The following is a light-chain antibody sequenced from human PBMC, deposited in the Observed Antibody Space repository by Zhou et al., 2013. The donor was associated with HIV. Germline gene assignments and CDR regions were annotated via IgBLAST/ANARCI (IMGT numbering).Light chain of an antibody. CDR2: DVN. CDR3: SSYTTGVL. Sequence: QSALTQPASVSGSPGQSITISCTGTSSDVGGYNFVSWYQQHPGKVPKLMIYDVNKRPSGVSTRFSGSKSGNTASLTISGLQAEDEADYYCSSYTTGVLFGGGTKLTVL. CDR1: SSDVGGYNF. J-gene: IGLJ2*01. V-gene: IGLV2-14*03.